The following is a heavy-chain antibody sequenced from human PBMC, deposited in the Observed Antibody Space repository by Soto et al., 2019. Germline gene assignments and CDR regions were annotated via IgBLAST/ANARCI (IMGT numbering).Heavy chain of an antibody. CDR1: GFTFSNYA. Sequence: GGSLRLSCAASGFTFSNYAMSWVRQAPGKGPEWVSATSGSGDKTYYVDSVKGRFTISRDNSKNTVSLQMNSLRADDTAFYYCAKEGYPPFFEYWGQGTLVTVSS. V-gene: IGHV3-23*01. J-gene: IGHJ4*02. CDR2: TSGSGDKT. D-gene: IGHD5-18*01. CDR3: AKEGYPPFFEY.